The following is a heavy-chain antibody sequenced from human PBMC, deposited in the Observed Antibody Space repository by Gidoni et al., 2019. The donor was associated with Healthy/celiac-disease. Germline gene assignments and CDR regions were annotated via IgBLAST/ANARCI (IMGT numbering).Heavy chain of an antibody. Sequence: EVQLLESGGGLVQPGGSLRLSCAASGFTFSSYAMSWVRQAPGKGLEWVSAISGSGGSTYYADSVKGRFTISRDNSKITLYLQMNSLRAEDTAVYYCAKDPGITMVRGVIGGYFDYWGQGTLVTVSS. D-gene: IGHD3-10*01. CDR3: AKDPGITMVRGVIGGYFDY. J-gene: IGHJ4*02. CDR1: GFTFSSYA. V-gene: IGHV3-23*01. CDR2: ISGSGGST.